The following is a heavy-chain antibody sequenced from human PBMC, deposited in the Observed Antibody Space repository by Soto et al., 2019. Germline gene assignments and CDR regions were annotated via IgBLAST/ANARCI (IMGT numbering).Heavy chain of an antibody. Sequence: KVSCKASGGTFGSDAITWVRQAPGQGLEWVGRIIPIFGTTNYAQNLQGRVTISADKSTLTSYMELHSLTSDDTALYYCARDRTDSGYYTNWLDPWGQGTQVTVSS. D-gene: IGHD3-22*01. CDR3: ARDRTDSGYYTNWLDP. V-gene: IGHV1-69*06. CDR2: IIPIFGTT. J-gene: IGHJ5*02. CDR1: GGTFGSDA.